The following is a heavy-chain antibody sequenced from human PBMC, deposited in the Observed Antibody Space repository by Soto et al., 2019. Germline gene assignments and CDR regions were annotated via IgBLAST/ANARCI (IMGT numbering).Heavy chain of an antibody. Sequence: ESLSLTCTVSGASISSYYWSWIRQPPGKGLEWIGYIYYSGSTNYNPSLKSRVTISVDTSKNQFSLKLSSVTAADTAVYYCARDRRYRYGPDAFDIWGQGTMVTVSS. V-gene: IGHV4-59*01. CDR2: IYYSGST. J-gene: IGHJ3*02. D-gene: IGHD5-18*01. CDR1: GASISSYY. CDR3: ARDRRYRYGPDAFDI.